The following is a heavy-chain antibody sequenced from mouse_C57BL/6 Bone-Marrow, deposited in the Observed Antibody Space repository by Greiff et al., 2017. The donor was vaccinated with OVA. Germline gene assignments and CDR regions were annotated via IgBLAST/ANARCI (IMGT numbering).Heavy chain of an antibody. CDR3: ARDYYAGGLDYIHY. J-gene: IGHJ2*01. D-gene: IGHD1-1*01. Sequence: QVQLQQPGAELVKPGASVKLSCKASGYTFTSYWMHWVKQRPGQGLEWIGIIHPNSGSTNYNEKFKSKATLTVDKSSSTAYMQLSSLTSEDSAVYYCARDYYAGGLDYIHYWYQGTTLTVSS. CDR1: GYTFTSYW. V-gene: IGHV1-64*01. CDR2: IHPNSGST.